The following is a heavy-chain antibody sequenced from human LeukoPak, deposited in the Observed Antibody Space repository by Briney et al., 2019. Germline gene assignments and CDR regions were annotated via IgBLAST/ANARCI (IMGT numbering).Heavy chain of an antibody. J-gene: IGHJ6*03. D-gene: IGHD6-13*01. Sequence: SETLSLTCTVSGYSISSGYYWGWIRQPPGKGLEWIGEINHSGSTNYNPSLKSRVTISVDTSKNQFSLKLSSVTAADTAVYYCARVGSSSWYHYYYYMDVWGKGTTVTISS. CDR2: INHSGST. CDR3: ARVGSSSWYHYYYYMDV. CDR1: GYSISSGYY. V-gene: IGHV4-38-2*02.